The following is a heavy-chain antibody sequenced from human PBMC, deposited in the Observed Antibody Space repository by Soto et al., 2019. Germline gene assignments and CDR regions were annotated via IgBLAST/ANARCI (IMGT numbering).Heavy chain of an antibody. J-gene: IGHJ6*02. CDR3: ARSQGSSTSLELYYYYYYGMDV. CDR2: IIPISGTA. V-gene: IGHV1-69*01. Sequence: QVQLVQSGAEVKKPGSSVKVSCKASGGTFSSYAISWVRQAPGQGLEWMGGIIPISGTANYAQKFQGRVTITADDSTSTAYMELSSLRSEDTAVYYCARSQGSSTSLELYYYYYYGMDVWGQGTTVTVSS. D-gene: IGHD2-2*01. CDR1: GGTFSSYA.